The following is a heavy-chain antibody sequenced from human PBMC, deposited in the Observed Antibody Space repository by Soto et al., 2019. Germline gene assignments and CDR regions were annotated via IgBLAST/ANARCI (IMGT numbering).Heavy chain of an antibody. CDR2: ISYDGSNK. V-gene: IGHV3-30*18. D-gene: IGHD2-2*01. CDR3: AKDEKEDIVVVPAAPVYGMDV. Sequence: GGSLRLSCAASGFTFSSYGMHWVRQAPGKGLEWVAVISYDGSNKYYADSVKGRFTISRDNSKNTLYLKMNSLRAEDTAVYYCAKDEKEDIVVVPAAPVYGMDVWGQGTTVTVSS. J-gene: IGHJ6*02. CDR1: GFTFSSYG.